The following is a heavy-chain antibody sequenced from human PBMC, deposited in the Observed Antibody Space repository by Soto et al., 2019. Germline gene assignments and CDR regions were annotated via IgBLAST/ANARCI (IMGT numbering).Heavy chain of an antibody. CDR3: ARDWVLYCSSTSCYGFDP. V-gene: IGHV3-33*01. Sequence: QVQLVESGGGVVQPGRSLRLSCAASGFTFSSYGMHWVRQAPGKGLEWVAVIWYDGSNKYYADSVKGRFTISRDNSENTLYLQMNSLRAEDTAVYYCARDWVLYCSSTSCYGFDPWGQGTLVTVSS. J-gene: IGHJ5*02. CDR2: IWYDGSNK. D-gene: IGHD2-2*01. CDR1: GFTFSSYG.